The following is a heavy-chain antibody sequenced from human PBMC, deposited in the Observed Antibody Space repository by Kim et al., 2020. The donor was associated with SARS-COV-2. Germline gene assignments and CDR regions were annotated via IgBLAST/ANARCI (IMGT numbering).Heavy chain of an antibody. J-gene: IGHJ1*01. V-gene: IGHV4-59*08. D-gene: IGHD3-16*01. CDR1: GGSIRGHY. CDR3: ARTFQWAD. CDR2: IHYSGTT. Sequence: SETLSLTCSVSGGSIRGHYWNWIRQPPGKGLEWIGYIHYSGTTNYNPSLRSRVTISLDTSRNQFSLKLSSATAPDTAGYYCARTFQWADWGEGTLVSASS.